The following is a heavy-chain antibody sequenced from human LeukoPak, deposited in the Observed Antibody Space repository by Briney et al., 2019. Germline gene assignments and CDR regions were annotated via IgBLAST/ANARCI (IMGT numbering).Heavy chain of an antibody. Sequence: GGSLRLSCAASGFTFSNNWMSWGRQAPGKGLEWVANIKHDGNEKYYVDSVKGRFTVSRDNTKNSLYLQMNSLRAEDTAVFYCASALGGYDLNAFDIWGQGTMVTVSS. D-gene: IGHD5-12*01. CDR3: ASALGGYDLNAFDI. CDR1: GFTFSNNW. J-gene: IGHJ3*02. V-gene: IGHV3-7*05. CDR2: IKHDGNEK.